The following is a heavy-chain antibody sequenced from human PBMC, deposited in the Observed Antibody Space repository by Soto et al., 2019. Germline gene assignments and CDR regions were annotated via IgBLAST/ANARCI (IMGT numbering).Heavy chain of an antibody. CDR1: GGSISSYD. Sequence: SETLSLTCTVSGGSISSYDWSWIRQAPGKKLEWIGYIYSSGTTNYNPSLKSRVTMSRDTSKNQFSLKLSSVTTADTAVYYCARDHISGWVNWFGPWGQGTLVTVS. D-gene: IGHD3-22*01. V-gene: IGHV4-59*01. J-gene: IGHJ5*02. CDR2: IYSSGTT. CDR3: ARDHISGWVNWFGP.